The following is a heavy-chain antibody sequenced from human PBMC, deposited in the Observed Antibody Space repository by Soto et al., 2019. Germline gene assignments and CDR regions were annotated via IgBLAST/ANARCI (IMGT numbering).Heavy chain of an antibody. J-gene: IGHJ4*02. Sequence: ASVKVSCKASGYTFTGYYMHWVRQAPGQGLEWMGWINPNSGGTNYAQKFQGWVTMTRDTSISTAYMELSRLRSDDTAVYYCARVGYYDSSALNYWGQGTLVTSPQ. CDR3: ARVGYYDSSALNY. CDR1: GYTFTGYY. D-gene: IGHD3-22*01. V-gene: IGHV1-2*04. CDR2: INPNSGGT.